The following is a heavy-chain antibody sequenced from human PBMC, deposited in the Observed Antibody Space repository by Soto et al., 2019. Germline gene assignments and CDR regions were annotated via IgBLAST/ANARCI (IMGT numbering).Heavy chain of an antibody. CDR3: ASQPEGYCTNGVCHARRGSYYYYGMDV. CDR1: GGTFSSYA. V-gene: IGHV1-69*12. J-gene: IGHJ6*02. Sequence: QVQLVQSGAEVKKPGSSVKVSCKASGGTFSSYAISWVRQAPGQGLEWMGGIIPIFGTANYAQKFQGRVTITADESTSTAYMELSSLRSEDTAVYYCASQPEGYCTNGVCHARRGSYYYYGMDVWGQGTTVTVSS. D-gene: IGHD2-8*01. CDR2: IIPIFGTA.